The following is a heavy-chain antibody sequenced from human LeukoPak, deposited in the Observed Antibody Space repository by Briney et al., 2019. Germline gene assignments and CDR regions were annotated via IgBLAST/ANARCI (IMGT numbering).Heavy chain of an antibody. CDR1: GYTFTDHY. Sequence: ASVKVSCKASGYTFTDHYIHWMRQAPGQGPEWMGWIYPKSGGTNPAQKFQGRVTLTRDTSISTTYMELSGLRSDDTAVYYCARGGGTAVADRKSKFDDWGQGTLVTVSS. CDR3: ARGGGTAVADRKSKFDD. V-gene: IGHV1-2*02. J-gene: IGHJ4*02. CDR2: IYPKSGGT. D-gene: IGHD6-19*01.